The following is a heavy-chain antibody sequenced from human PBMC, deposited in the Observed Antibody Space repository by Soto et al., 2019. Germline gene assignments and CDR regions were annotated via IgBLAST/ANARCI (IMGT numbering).Heavy chain of an antibody. CDR3: ARVDNYVTPTPQNV. Sequence: ASVKVSCKASGYTFTSYAMHWVRQAPGQRLEWMGWINAGNGNTKYSQKFQGRVTITRDTSASTAYMELRSLRSEDTAVYYCARVDNYVTPTPQNVWGQGTRVT. J-gene: IGHJ6*02. CDR2: INAGNGNT. V-gene: IGHV1-3*01. D-gene: IGHD3-16*01. CDR1: GYTFTSYA.